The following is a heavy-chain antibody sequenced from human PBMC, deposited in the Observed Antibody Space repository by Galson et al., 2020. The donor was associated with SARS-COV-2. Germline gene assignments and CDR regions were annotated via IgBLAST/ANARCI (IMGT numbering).Heavy chain of an antibody. CDR1: GYTLTELS. V-gene: IGHV1-24*01. D-gene: IGHD3-10*01. J-gene: IGHJ5*02. CDR2: FDPEDGET. Sequence: ASVKVSCKVSGYTLTELSMHWVRQAPGKGLEWMGGFDPEDGETIYAQKFQDRVTMTEDTSTDTAYMELSSLRSEDTAVYYCATGTAQITMVRGVIITTPGTWFDPWGQGTLVTVSS. CDR3: ATGTAQITMVRGVIITTPGTWFDP.